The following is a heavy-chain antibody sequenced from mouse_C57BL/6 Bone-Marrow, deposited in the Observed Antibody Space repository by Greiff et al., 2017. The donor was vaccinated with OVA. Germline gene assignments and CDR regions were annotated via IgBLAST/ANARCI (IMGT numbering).Heavy chain of an antibody. J-gene: IGHJ2*01. CDR1: GYTFTSYW. CDR2: IDPSDSYT. V-gene: IGHV1-59*01. CDR3: ARGGLRIFDD. D-gene: IGHD2-2*01. Sequence: QVQLQQPGAELVRPGTSVKMSCKASGYTFTSYWMHWVKQRPGQGLEWIGVIDPSDSYTNYNQKFKGKATLTVDTSSSTAYMQLSSLTSEDSAVYYCARGGLRIFDDWGQGTTLTVSS.